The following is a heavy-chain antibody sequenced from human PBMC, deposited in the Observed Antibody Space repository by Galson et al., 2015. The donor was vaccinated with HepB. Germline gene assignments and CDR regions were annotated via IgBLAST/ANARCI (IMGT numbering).Heavy chain of an antibody. D-gene: IGHD3-3*01. J-gene: IGHJ5*02. CDR1: GDTFTTYG. V-gene: IGHV1-18*01. CDR2: ISANSGNT. Sequence: SVKVSCKASGDTFTTYGISWVRQAPGQGLEWMGWISANSGNTNYAQNLQGRVTMTADTSTSTAYLELRSLRSDDTAVYYCARDPSLGDFWSGSYRNWFDPWGQGTLVTASS. CDR3: ARDPSLGDFWSGSYRNWFDP.